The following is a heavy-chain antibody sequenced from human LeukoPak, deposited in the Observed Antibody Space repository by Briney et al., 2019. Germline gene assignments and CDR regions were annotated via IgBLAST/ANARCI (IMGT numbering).Heavy chain of an antibody. J-gene: IGHJ4*02. V-gene: IGHV5-51*01. CDR1: GYSFRSYW. Sequence: NHGESLKISCKGSGYSFRSYWIGWVRQMPGKGLEWTGIIYPGDSDTRYRPSFQGQVTISVDKSINTAYLQWSSLKASDSAVFYCARQDGSGLYYFDYWGQGTLVTVSS. D-gene: IGHD3-22*01. CDR2: IYPGDSDT. CDR3: ARQDGSGLYYFDY.